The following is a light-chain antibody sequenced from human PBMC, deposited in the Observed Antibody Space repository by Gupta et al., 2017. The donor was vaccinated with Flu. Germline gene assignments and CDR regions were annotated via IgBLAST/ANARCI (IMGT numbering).Light chain of an antibody. Sequence: QVALTQSPSASASLGASVKLTCILSSGRSSYAIAWYQQQPEKGPRYLMNVNGDGSRSKGDGIPDPFSSSSSGAKRYLTIYSLQSEDEDDYHCQTGSAASWVFGGGTKLTVL. V-gene: IGLV4-69*01. CDR3: QTGSAASWV. CDR1: SGRSSYA. J-gene: IGLJ3*02. CDR2: VNGDGSR.